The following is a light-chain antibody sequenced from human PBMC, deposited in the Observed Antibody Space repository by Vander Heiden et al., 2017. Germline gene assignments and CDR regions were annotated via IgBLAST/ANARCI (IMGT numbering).Light chain of an antibody. V-gene: IGLV2-14*03. CDR1: SSDVGGYNY. CDR3: SSYRSSSSTPYV. CDR2: DVS. J-gene: IGLJ1*01. Sequence: QSALTQPASVSGSPGQSITISCTGTSSDVGGYNYVSWYQQHSGKAPKLMVFDVSNRPSGVSNRFSGSKSGDTASLTISGLQADDEADYYCSSYRSSSSTPYVFGTGTKVTVI.